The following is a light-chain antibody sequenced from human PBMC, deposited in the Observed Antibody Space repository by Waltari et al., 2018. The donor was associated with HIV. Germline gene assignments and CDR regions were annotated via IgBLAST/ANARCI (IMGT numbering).Light chain of an antibody. CDR2: DVS. J-gene: IGLJ2*01. V-gene: IGLV2-14*03. Sequence: QSALTQPASVSGSPGQSITISCTGTSRDVGGYNYVSWYQQHPGKAPKLMIYDVSNRPSGVSKRFSGSKSGNTASLTISGLQAEDEADYYCSSYTSSSTPLVVFGGGTKLTVL. CDR3: SSYTSSSTPLVV. CDR1: SRDVGGYNY.